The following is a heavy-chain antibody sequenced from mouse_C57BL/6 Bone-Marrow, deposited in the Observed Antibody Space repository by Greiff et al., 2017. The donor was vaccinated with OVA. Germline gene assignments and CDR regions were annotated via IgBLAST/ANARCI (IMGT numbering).Heavy chain of an antibody. V-gene: IGHV1-64*01. D-gene: IGHD1-1*01. Sequence: QVQLQQPGAELVKPGASVKLSCKASGYTFTSYWMHWVKQRPGQGLEWIGMIHPNSGSTNYNEKFKSKATLTVDKSSSTAYMQLSSLTSEDSAVYYCASLITTVVATRDYWGQGTTLTVSS. CDR2: IHPNSGST. J-gene: IGHJ2*01. CDR3: ASLITTVVATRDY. CDR1: GYTFTSYW.